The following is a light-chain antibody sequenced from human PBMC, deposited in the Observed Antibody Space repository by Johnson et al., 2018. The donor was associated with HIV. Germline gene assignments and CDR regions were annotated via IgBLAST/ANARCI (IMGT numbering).Light chain of an antibody. J-gene: IGLJ1*01. CDR2: ENN. CDR3: GTGDSSRGGHYV. Sequence: QSVLTQPPSVSAAPGQKVTISCSGGSSNIGNNFVSWYQQLPGTAPKLLIFENNKRPSGIPNRFSGSKSGTSATLGITRLQTGDEADYYCGTGDSSRGGHYVFGPGTKVTVL. CDR1: SSNIGNNF. V-gene: IGLV1-51*02.